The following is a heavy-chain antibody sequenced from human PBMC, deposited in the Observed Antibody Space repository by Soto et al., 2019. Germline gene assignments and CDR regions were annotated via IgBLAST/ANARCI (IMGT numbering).Heavy chain of an antibody. V-gene: IGHV4-39*01. D-gene: IGHD5-12*01. CDR3: ARKRSGYDLLYY. CDR2: IYYSGST. CDR1: GGSISSSSYY. J-gene: IGHJ4*02. Sequence: QLQLQESGPGLVKPSETLSLTCTVSGGSISSSSYYWGWIRQPPGKGLEWIGSIYYSGSTYYNPSLKSRVTTPVDTSKNQFSQKLSSVTAADTAVYYCARKRSGYDLLYYWGQGTLVTVSS.